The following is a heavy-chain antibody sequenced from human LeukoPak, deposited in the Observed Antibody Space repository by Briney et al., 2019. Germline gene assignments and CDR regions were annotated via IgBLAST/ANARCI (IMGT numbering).Heavy chain of an antibody. J-gene: IGHJ4*02. Sequence: PSETLSLTCTVSGGSISSYYWSWIRQPPGKGLEWIGYIYYSGSTNYNPSLKSRVTISVDTSKNQFSLKLSSVTAADTAVYYCARGSGSYYDFWSGYYYWGQGTLVTVSS. CDR2: IYYSGST. CDR3: ARGSGSYYDFWSGYYY. CDR1: GGSISSYY. D-gene: IGHD3-3*01. V-gene: IGHV4-59*01.